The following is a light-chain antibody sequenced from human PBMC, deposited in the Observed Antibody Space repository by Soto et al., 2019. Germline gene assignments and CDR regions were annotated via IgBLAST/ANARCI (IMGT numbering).Light chain of an antibody. Sequence: EIVLTQSPATLSLSPRERATLSCRASQSLSKSFAWYQQKPGQAPRLLIDGASNRATGIPARFSGSGSGTDFTLTISSLEPEDFAVYFCQQRSSWPLSFGGGTKVEIK. V-gene: IGKV3-11*01. CDR2: GAS. CDR1: QSLSKS. CDR3: QQRSSWPLS. J-gene: IGKJ4*02.